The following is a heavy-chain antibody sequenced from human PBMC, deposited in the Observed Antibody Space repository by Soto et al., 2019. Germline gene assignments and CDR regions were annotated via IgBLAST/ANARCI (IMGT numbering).Heavy chain of an antibody. V-gene: IGHV4-31*03. J-gene: IGHJ4*02. D-gene: IGHD6-19*01. CDR3: ARGIGGRLVNEPHFDY. CDR1: GGSISSGGYY. Sequence: SETLSLTCTVSGGSISSGGYYWSWIRQHPGKGLEWIGYIYYSGSTYCNPSLKSRVTISVDTSKNQFSLKLSSVTAADTAVYYCARGIGGRLVNEPHFDYWGQGTLVTVSS. CDR2: IYYSGST.